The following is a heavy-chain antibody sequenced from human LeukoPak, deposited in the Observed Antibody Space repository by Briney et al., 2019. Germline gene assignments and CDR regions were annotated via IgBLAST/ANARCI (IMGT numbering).Heavy chain of an antibody. D-gene: IGHD3-10*01. CDR3: AKDRFRYYYGSGSYGDY. V-gene: IGHV3-30*18. CDR2: ISYDGSNK. J-gene: IGHJ4*02. Sequence: GGSLRLSCAASGFTFSSYGMHWVRQAPGKGLEWVAVISYDGSNKYYADSVKGRFTISRDNSKNTLYLQMNSLRAEDTAVYYCAKDRFRYYYGSGSYGDYWGQGTLVTVSS. CDR1: GFTFSSYG.